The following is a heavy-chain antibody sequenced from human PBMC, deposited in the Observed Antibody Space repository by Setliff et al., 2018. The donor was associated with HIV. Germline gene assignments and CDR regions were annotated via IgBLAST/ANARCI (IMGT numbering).Heavy chain of an antibody. CDR3: ARPFDWGSPHPLGY. CDR1: GGSSSSSSFY. Sequence: KPSETLSLTCTVSGGSSSSSSFYWGWIRQPPGKGLEWIGSIYYSGNTYYNPSLKSRVTISVDTSKNQFSLKLSSVTAADTAVYYCARPFDWGSPHPLGYWSQGTLVTVSS. V-gene: IGHV4-39*01. CDR2: IYYSGNT. D-gene: IGHD3-9*01. J-gene: IGHJ4*02.